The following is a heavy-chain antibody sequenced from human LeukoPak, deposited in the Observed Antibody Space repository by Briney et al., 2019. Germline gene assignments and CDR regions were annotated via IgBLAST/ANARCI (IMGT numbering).Heavy chain of an antibody. D-gene: IGHD1-14*01. V-gene: IGHV1-18*01. CDR1: GYTFTSYG. J-gene: IGHJ4*02. CDR3: ARVFPKLRDHDFDY. CDR2: ISAYNGNT. Sequence: ASVNVSCKASGYTFTSYGISWVRQAPGQGLEWMGWISAYNGNTNYAQKLQGRVTMTTDTSTSTAYMELRSLRSDDTAVYYCARVFPKLRDHDFDYWGQGTLVTVSS.